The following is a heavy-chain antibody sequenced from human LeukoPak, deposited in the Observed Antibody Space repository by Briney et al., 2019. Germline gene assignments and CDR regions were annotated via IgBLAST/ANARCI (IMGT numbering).Heavy chain of an antibody. Sequence: PGGSLRLSCTVSGFTFSDYYMSWVRQAPGKGLEWVSSISSSSSYIYYADSVKGRFTISRDNAKNSLYLQMNSLRAEDTAVYYCARVAYDSSGYYRNAFDIWGQGTMVTVSS. V-gene: IGHV3-21*01. J-gene: IGHJ3*02. CDR2: ISSSSSYI. CDR3: ARVAYDSSGYYRNAFDI. D-gene: IGHD3-22*01. CDR1: GFTFSDYY.